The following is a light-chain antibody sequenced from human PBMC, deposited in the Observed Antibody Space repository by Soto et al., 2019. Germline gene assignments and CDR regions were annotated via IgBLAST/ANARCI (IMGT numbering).Light chain of an antibody. CDR2: YND. Sequence: QSVLTQSPSVSGAPRQSVNISCSGNNFNIGSNAVHWYQQLPGKAPKLLMYYNDMLPSGVSDRFSGSKSGTSASLAISGLQSEDEGDYYCATWDDRLTAWVFGGGTQLTVL. CDR3: ATWDDRLTAWV. J-gene: IGLJ3*02. CDR1: NFNIGSNA. V-gene: IGLV1-36*01.